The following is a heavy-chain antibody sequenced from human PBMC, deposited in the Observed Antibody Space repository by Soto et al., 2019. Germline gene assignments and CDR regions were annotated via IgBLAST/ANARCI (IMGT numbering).Heavy chain of an antibody. V-gene: IGHV3-23*01. CDR2: ISVSCCIT. Sequence: VVSLRLSCSASGVTFSSDSISLFRQASGKGLEWVSSISVSCCITYYADSVKGRFTISRDNSKNTLYLQMNSLRAEDTDVSYCANTYGMFIWGTGNMVTVSS. J-gene: IGHJ6*01. CDR3: ANTYGMFI. CDR1: GVTFSSDS.